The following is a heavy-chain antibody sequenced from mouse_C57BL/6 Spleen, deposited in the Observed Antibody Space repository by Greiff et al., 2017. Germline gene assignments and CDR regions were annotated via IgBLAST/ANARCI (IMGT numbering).Heavy chain of an antibody. Sequence: EVQVVESGPGLVKPSQSLSLTCSVTGYSITSGYYWNWIRQFPGNKLEWMGYISYDGSNNYNPSLKNRISITRDTSKNQFFLKLNSVTTEDTATYYCARDRIYDGYDYWGQGTTLTVSS. CDR3: ARDRIYDGYDY. CDR2: ISYDGSN. CDR1: GYSITSGYY. D-gene: IGHD2-3*01. J-gene: IGHJ2*01. V-gene: IGHV3-6*01.